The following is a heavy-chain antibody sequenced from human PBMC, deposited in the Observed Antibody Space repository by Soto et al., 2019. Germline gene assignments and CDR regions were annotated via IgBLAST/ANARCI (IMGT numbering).Heavy chain of an antibody. CDR2: IWCDGSNK. V-gene: IGHV3-33*03. CDR3: ARWGCSGSNCNLNQRSFDL. CDR1: GFIFNEYG. J-gene: IGHJ4*02. D-gene: IGHD2-15*01. Sequence: QVQLVESGGGVVQPGRSLRLSWAASGFIFNEYGMHWVRQAPGKGLEWVAVIWCDGSNKYYADSVKGRFTFSRDNSKNTMSLQMNSLRVEDTAVYYCARWGCSGSNCNLNQRSFDLWGQGTLVTVSS.